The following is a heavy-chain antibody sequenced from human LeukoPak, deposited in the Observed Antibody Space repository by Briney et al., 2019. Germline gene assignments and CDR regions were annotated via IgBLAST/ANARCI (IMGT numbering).Heavy chain of an antibody. D-gene: IGHD3-9*01. CDR2: IYHSGSA. CDR1: GGSISSGGYS. J-gene: IGHJ5*02. CDR3: ARARHDILTGYLNWFDP. V-gene: IGHV4-30-2*01. Sequence: SETLSLTCAVSGGSISSGGYSWSWIRQPPGKGLEWIGYIYHSGSAYYNPSLKSRVTISVDRSKNQFSLKLSSVTAADTAAYYCARARHDILTGYLNWFDPWGQGTLVTVSS.